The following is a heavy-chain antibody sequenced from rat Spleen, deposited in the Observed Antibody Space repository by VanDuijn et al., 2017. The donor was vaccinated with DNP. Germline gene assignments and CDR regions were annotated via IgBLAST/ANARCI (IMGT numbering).Heavy chain of an antibody. D-gene: IGHD1-2*01. V-gene: IGHV5S10*01. J-gene: IGHJ3*01. CDR2: IIYDGSRT. CDR1: GFSLTSYT. Sequence: VQLKESGPGLVQPSQTLSLTCTVSGFSLTSYTVSWVRQTPKKGLEWVATIIYDGSRTYYRDSVKGRFTISRDNAKSTLYLQMDSLRSEDTATYYCATSTGAYWGQGTLVTVSS. CDR3: ATSTGAY.